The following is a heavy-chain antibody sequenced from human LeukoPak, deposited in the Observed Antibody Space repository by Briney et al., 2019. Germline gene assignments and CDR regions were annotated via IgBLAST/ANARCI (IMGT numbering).Heavy chain of an antibody. V-gene: IGHV4-39*01. CDR1: GGSISSSSYY. CDR2: IYYSGST. CDR3: ARLQYYYDSNGYYSLYYFDY. D-gene: IGHD3-22*01. J-gene: IGHJ4*02. Sequence: SETLSLTCTVSGGSISSSSYYWGWIRQPPGKGLQWIGTIYYSGSTYYNPSLRSRLTISLDTSKNQFSLTLSSVTAADTAVYYCARLQYYYDSNGYYSLYYFDYWGQGTLVTVSS.